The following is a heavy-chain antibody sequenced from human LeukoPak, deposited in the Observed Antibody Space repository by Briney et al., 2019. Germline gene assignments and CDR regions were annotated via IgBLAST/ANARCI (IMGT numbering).Heavy chain of an antibody. Sequence: SETLSLTCAVYGGSFSGYYWSWIRQPPGKGLEWMGEINHSGSTNYNPTLKSRVTISGDTSKNQFSLKLSSVTAADTAVYYRARPVSGSRGWYYNYWGQGTLVTVSS. CDR2: INHSGST. CDR1: GGSFSGYY. J-gene: IGHJ4*02. V-gene: IGHV4-34*01. D-gene: IGHD6-19*01. CDR3: ARPVSGSRGWYYNY.